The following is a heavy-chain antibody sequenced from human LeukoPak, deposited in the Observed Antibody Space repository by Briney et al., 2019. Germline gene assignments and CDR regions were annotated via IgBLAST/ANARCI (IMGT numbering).Heavy chain of an antibody. CDR3: ARHVVGGCSGANCSHWYRDL. Sequence: SETLCLTCTVSGGSISGYYWNWIRQPPGKGLEWIGYSHYNGRTNYNPSLKSRVIISLDTYKNQFSLQLSSVTAADTAAYYYARHVVGGCSGANCSHWYRDLWGRGTLVNVSS. D-gene: IGHD2-15*01. CDR2: SHYNGRT. CDR1: GGSISGYY. J-gene: IGHJ2*01. V-gene: IGHV4-59*08.